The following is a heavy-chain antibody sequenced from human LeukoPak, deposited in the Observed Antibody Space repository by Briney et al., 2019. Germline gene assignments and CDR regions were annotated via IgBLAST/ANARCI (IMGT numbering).Heavy chain of an antibody. CDR1: GFTFSSYG. CDR3: ARDPSSKDYGDYAFDY. Sequence: GGSLRLSCAASGFTFSSYGMHWVRQAPGKGLEGVAVIWYDGSNKYYADSVKGRFTISRDNSKNTLYLQMNSLRAEDTAVYYCARDPSSKDYGDYAFDYWGQGTLVTVSS. J-gene: IGHJ4*02. CDR2: IWYDGSNK. D-gene: IGHD4-17*01. V-gene: IGHV3-33*01.